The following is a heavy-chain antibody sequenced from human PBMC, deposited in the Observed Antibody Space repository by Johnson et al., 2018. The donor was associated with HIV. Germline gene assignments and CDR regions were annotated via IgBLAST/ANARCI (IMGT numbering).Heavy chain of an antibody. CDR1: RFTFDDYA. CDR3: SRVALTVAGIAFDTLDV. V-gene: IGHV3-9*01. D-gene: IGHD6-19*01. CDR2: IYSDGST. J-gene: IGHJ3*01. Sequence: VQLVESGGGLLQPGRSLRLSCAASRFTFDDYAMHWVRQAPGKGLEWVSVIYSDGSTYYADSVKGRSPISRDNSKKPVYLQMNSLRAEDTAVYYCSRVALTVAGIAFDTLDVWGQGTMVIVSS.